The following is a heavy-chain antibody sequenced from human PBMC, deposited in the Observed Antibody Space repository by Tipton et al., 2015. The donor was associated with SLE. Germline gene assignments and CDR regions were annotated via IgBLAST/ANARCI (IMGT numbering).Heavy chain of an antibody. J-gene: IGHJ4*02. CDR3: AREVAAPRVYFDY. Sequence: LEWVAVISYDGSNKYYADSVKGRFTISRDNSKNTLYLQMNSLRAEDTAVYYCAREVAAPRVYFDYWGQGTLVTVSS. D-gene: IGHD6-13*01. CDR2: ISYDGSNK. V-gene: IGHV3-30-3*01.